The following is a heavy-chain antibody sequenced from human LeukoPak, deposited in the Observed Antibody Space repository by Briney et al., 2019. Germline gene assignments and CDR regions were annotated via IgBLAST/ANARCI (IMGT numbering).Heavy chain of an antibody. V-gene: IGHV1-2*06. D-gene: IGHD1-26*01. CDR1: GYTFTGYY. J-gene: IGHJ4*02. CDR3: AREVGVTWGSLYGGGMAY. CDR2: INPNSGGT. Sequence: ASVKVSCKASGYTFTGYYMHWVRQAPGQGLEWMGRINPNSGGTNYAQKFQGRVTMTRDTSLSTAYTELSRLRSDDTAVYYCAREVGVTWGSLYGGGMAYWGQGNLVTVSS.